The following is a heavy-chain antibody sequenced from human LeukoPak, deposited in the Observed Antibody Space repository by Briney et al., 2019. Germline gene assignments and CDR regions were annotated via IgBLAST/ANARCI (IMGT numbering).Heavy chain of an antibody. CDR1: GFTFSSYA. J-gene: IGHJ4*02. D-gene: IGHD2-8*01. CDR3: AKPEGPLMVYFALDY. Sequence: PGGSLRLSCAASGFTFSSYAMSWVRQAPGKGLEWVSAISGRGGSTYYADSVKGRFTISRDNSKNTLYLQMNSLRAEDTAVYYCAKPEGPLMVYFALDYWGQGTLVTVSS. V-gene: IGHV3-23*01. CDR2: ISGRGGST.